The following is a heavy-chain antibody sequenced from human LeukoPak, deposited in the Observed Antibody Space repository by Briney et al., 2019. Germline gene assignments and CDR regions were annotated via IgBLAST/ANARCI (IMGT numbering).Heavy chain of an antibody. V-gene: IGHV1-69*04. J-gene: IGHJ3*02. CDR1: GGTFSSYA. Sequence: SVKVSCKASGGTFSSYAISWVRQAPGQGLEWMGRIIPILGIANYAQKFQGRVTITADKSTSTAYMELSSLRSEDTAVYYCARHMGADDAFDIWGQGTMVTVSS. CDR2: IIPILGIA. CDR3: ARHMGADDAFDI. D-gene: IGHD1-26*01.